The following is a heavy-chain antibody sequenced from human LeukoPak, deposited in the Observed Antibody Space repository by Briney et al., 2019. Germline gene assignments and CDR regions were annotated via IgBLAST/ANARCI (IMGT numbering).Heavy chain of an antibody. J-gene: IGHJ5*02. CDR2: INPNSGAT. V-gene: IGHV1-2*02. CDR3: ARSLGSLKEYWWFDP. Sequence: ASVTVSCTASGYTFNNYYIHWLRQAPGQGLEWMGWINPNSGATNYVQSFKGRVTMTRDTTSSTVYMELSTLRSDDTAVYFCARSLGSLKEYWWFDPWGQGTLVSVSS. D-gene: IGHD2/OR15-2a*01. CDR1: GYTFNNYY.